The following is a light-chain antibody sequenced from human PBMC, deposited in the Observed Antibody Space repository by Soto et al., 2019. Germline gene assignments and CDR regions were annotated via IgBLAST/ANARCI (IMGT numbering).Light chain of an antibody. CDR1: SSDVNDYNY. CDR3: CSYAGSYNP. J-gene: IGLJ1*01. V-gene: IGLV2-11*01. Sequence: QCVLTQPRSVSGSPGQSVTISCTGTSSDVNDYNYVSWNQQHPSKAPKLMIYDVSKRPSGVPDHFSGSKSGNTASQTISKLQAEDEADYYCCSYAGSYNPFGTGTKVTVL. CDR2: DVS.